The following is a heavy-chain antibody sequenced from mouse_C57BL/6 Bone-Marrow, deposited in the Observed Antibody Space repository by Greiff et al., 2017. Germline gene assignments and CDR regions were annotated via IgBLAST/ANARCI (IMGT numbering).Heavy chain of an antibody. CDR1: GYTFTSYG. J-gene: IGHJ4*01. CDR2: IYPRSGNT. Sequence: VKLMESGAELARPGASVKLSCKASGYTFTSYGISWVKQRTGQGLEWIGEIYPRSGNTYYNEKFKGKATLTADKSSSTAYMELRSLTSEDSAVYFCARRWLLRAMDYWGQGTSVTVSS. D-gene: IGHD2-3*01. V-gene: IGHV1-81*01. CDR3: ARRWLLRAMDY.